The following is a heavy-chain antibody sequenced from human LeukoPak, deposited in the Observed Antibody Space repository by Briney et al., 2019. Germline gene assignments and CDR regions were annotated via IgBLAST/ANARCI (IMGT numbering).Heavy chain of an antibody. CDR2: INPNSGGT. Sequence: ASVKVSCKASGYTFTGYYMHWVRQAPGQGLEWMGWINPNSGGTNYAQKFQGRVTMTRDTSISTAYMELSRLRFDDTAVYYCARDGDDFWSGYYDPYNWFDPWGQGTLVTVSS. D-gene: IGHD3-3*01. J-gene: IGHJ5*02. CDR3: ARDGDDFWSGYYDPYNWFDP. V-gene: IGHV1-2*02. CDR1: GYTFTGYY.